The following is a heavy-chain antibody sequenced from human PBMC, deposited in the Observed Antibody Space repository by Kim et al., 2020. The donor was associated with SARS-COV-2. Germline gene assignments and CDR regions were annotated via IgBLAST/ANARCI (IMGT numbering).Heavy chain of an antibody. J-gene: IGHJ6*02. CDR1: GFPFSNFW. CDR3: HTGAMCYYYYGMDV. V-gene: IGHV3-15*01. CDR2: IKSNLNGGAA. D-gene: IGHD2-2*01. Sequence: GGSLRLSCAASGFPFSNFWMAWVRQSPGKGLEWLGRIKSNLNGGAADYAAPVKGRITISRDDSKNTLYLQMNTLKIEDTGVYYCHTGAMCYYYYGMDVWGQGTTVTVSS.